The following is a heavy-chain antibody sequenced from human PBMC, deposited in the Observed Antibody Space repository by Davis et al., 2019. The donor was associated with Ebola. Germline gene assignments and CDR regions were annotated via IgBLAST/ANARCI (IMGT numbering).Heavy chain of an antibody. CDR1: GFTFNSYE. CDR3: ARGGYGGNSFFDY. D-gene: IGHD4-23*01. CDR2: ISSSGSTI. Sequence: GGSLRLSCAASGFTFNSYEMSWIRQAPGKGLEWVSYISSSGSTIYYADSVKGRFTISRDNAKNSLYLQMNSLRAEDTAVYYCARGGYGGNSFFDYWGQGTLVTVSS. V-gene: IGHV3-48*03. J-gene: IGHJ4*02.